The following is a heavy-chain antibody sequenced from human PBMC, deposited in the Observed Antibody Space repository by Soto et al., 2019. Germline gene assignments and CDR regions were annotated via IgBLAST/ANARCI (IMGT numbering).Heavy chain of an antibody. Sequence: GGSLRLSCAASGFILSTYGMHWVRQAPGKGLEWVAMISHDGNAQYYVDSVKGRFSVSRDTSTTTAYMELRNLTSEDTAVYFSVRGYCTTSPCSGDFQFWGQGTLVTVSS. V-gene: IGHV3-30*03. J-gene: IGHJ1*01. CDR2: ISHDGNAQ. CDR3: VRGYCTTSPCSGDFQF. CDR1: GFILSTYG. D-gene: IGHD2-15*01.